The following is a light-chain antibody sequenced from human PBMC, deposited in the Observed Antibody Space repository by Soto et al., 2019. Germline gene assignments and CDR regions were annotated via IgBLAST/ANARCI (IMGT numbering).Light chain of an antibody. Sequence: EIVLTQSPGTLSVSPGERATLSCRASETISSDELAWYQQKPGQPPSLLIYGTFSRATGIPDRFSGSGSGTDFTLTISRLEPEDSAIYYCQQYGSWTFGQGTKVEI. CDR3: QQYGSWT. CDR1: ETISSDE. CDR2: GTF. J-gene: IGKJ1*01. V-gene: IGKV3-20*01.